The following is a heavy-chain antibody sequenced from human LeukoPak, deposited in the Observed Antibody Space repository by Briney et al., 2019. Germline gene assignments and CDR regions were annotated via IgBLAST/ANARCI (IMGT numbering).Heavy chain of an antibody. Sequence: GGSLRLSCAASGFTFSNYNMNWVRQAPGKALEWVSSITSSGAYIFYADSVRGRFTISRDNAKDSLYLQMNSLGPEDTAVYYCARDPYSGNYGNYYYYYMDVWGKGTTVTVSS. D-gene: IGHD1-26*01. V-gene: IGHV3-21*01. CDR2: ITSSGAYI. J-gene: IGHJ6*03. CDR3: ARDPYSGNYGNYYYYYMDV. CDR1: GFTFSNYN.